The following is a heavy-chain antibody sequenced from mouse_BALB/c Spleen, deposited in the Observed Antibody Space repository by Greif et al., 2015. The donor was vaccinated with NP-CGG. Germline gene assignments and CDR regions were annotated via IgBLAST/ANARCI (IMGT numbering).Heavy chain of an antibody. V-gene: IGHV5-17*02. CDR3: ARSGSYESFYAMDY. J-gene: IGHJ4*01. Sequence: EVKVVESGGGLVQPGGSRKLSCAASGFTFSSFGMHWVRQAPEKGLEWVAYISSGSSTIYYADTVKGRFTISRDNPKNTPFLQMTSLRSEDTAMYYCARSGSYESFYAMDYWGQGTSVTVSS. CDR2: ISSGSSTI. D-gene: IGHD2-3*01. CDR1: GFTFSSFG.